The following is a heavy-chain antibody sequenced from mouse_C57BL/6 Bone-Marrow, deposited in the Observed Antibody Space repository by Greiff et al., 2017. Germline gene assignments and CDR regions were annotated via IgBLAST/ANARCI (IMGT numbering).Heavy chain of an antibody. V-gene: IGHV5-6*01. CDR3: ARHNLYYAMDY. Sequence: EVQRVESGGDLVKPGGSLKLSCAASGFTFSSYGMSWVRQTPDKRLVWVATISSGGSYTYYPDSVKGRFTISRDNAKNTLYLQMSSLKSEDTAMYYCARHNLYYAMDYWGQGTSVTVSS. J-gene: IGHJ4*01. CDR2: ISSGGSYT. CDR1: GFTFSSYG.